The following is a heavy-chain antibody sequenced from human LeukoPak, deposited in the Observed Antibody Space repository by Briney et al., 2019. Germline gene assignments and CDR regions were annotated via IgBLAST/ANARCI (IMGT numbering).Heavy chain of an antibody. V-gene: IGHV1-18*01. CDR3: ARPGSYDSSGYCCSDAFGI. D-gene: IGHD3-22*01. J-gene: IGHJ3*02. Sequence: ASVKVSCKASGYSFTSYSISWVRQAPGQGLEWMGWISTYNGNTNYAQKFQGRVTMTTDTSTSTAYVELRSLRSDDTAMYYCARPGSYDSSGYCCSDAFGIWGQGTMVTVSS. CDR1: GYSFTSYS. CDR2: ISTYNGNT.